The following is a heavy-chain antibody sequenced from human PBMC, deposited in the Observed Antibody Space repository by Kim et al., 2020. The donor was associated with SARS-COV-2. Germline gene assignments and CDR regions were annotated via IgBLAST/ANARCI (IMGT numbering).Heavy chain of an antibody. D-gene: IGHD2-15*01. CDR2: IYLGDSDT. Sequence: GESLKISCKGSGYSFSNYWIGWVRQMPGKGLEWMGIIYLGDSDTRYSPSFQGQVTISADKSISTAYLQWSSLKASDTAMYYCARHSYSGGDFYNYFDPWGQGTLVTVSS. V-gene: IGHV5-51*01. J-gene: IGHJ5*02. CDR3: ARHSYSGGDFYNYFDP. CDR1: GYSFSNYW.